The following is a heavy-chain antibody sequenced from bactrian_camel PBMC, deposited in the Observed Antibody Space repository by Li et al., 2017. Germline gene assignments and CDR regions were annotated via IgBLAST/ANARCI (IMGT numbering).Heavy chain of an antibody. J-gene: IGHJ4*01. V-gene: IGHV3-1*01. CDR1: GFAFDDKA. CDR3: AADLLLMRPLEESEYKY. Sequence: VQLVESGGGLVQPGGSLRLSCTGSGFAFDDKAIGWIRQAPGKGLEWVSAINWSGEEIHYADSVKGRFAIWQDNAKATVYLEINYLRPEDTAIYYCAADLLLMRPLEESEYKYWGQGTQVTVS. D-gene: IGHD8*01. CDR2: INWSGEEI.